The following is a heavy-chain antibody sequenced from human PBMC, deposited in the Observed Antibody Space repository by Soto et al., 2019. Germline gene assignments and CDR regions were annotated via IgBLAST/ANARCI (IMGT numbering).Heavy chain of an antibody. CDR1: GFRFINYD. Sequence: PGGSLRLSCAASGFRFINYDMNWVRQAPGKGLEWVSSISGSGGNTYYADSVQGRFTISRDNSKNTLFLQMDSLRAEDTALYYCAPYFWSGYYGFDSWGPGTLVTVSS. CDR2: ISGSGGNT. CDR3: APYFWSGYYGFDS. D-gene: IGHD3-3*01. V-gene: IGHV3-23*01. J-gene: IGHJ4*02.